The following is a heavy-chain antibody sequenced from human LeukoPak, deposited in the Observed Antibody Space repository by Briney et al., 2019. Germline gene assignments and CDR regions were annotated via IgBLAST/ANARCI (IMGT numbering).Heavy chain of an antibody. Sequence: GGSLRLSCEASGFTFGSFAMSWVTQAPGKGLEWLSGISASGHYIYNADSVKGRFSISRDNSKNTLYIEMNSLRAEDTAVYYCARDGSWGDYQFYFYMDVWGKGTPVTVSS. D-gene: IGHD2-2*01. V-gene: IGHV3-23*01. J-gene: IGHJ6*03. CDR2: ISASGHYI. CDR1: GFTFGSFA. CDR3: ARDGSWGDYQFYFYMDV.